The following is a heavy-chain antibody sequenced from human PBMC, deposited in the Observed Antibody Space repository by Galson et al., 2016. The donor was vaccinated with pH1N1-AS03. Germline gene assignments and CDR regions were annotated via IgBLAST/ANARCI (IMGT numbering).Heavy chain of an antibody. CDR1: GGTFNSFA. V-gene: IGHV1-69*13. J-gene: IGHJ6*02. CDR2: VFPMFGTT. D-gene: IGHD1-7*01. CDR3: ARDILEQGELTYDYYGLDV. Sequence: SVKVSCKASGGTFNSFAISWVRRAHGQGLEWMGGVFPMFGTTDYAEKFQGRITITADASTYTAYMELRSLRSEDTAVYYCARDILEQGELTYDYYGLDVWGQGTSVTVSS.